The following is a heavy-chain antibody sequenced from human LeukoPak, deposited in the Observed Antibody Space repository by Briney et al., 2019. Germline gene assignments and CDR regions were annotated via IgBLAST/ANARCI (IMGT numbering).Heavy chain of an antibody. J-gene: IGHJ6*02. Sequence: GGSLRLSCAASGFTFDDYGMSWVRQAPGKGLEWVSGINWNGGSTGYADSVKGRFTISRDNAKNSLYLQMNSLRAEDTAVYYCARDGSPIKAVTEDYYYYGMDVWGQGTTVTVSS. D-gene: IGHD1-14*01. V-gene: IGHV3-20*04. CDR1: GFTFDDYG. CDR3: ARDGSPIKAVTEDYYYYGMDV. CDR2: INWNGGST.